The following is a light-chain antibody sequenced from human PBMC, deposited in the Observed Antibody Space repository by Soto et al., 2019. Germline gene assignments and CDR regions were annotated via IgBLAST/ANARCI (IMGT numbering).Light chain of an antibody. J-gene: IGLJ3*02. CDR1: SGSIDSNY. CDR2: NDD. CDR3: QSFDSTSRV. V-gene: IGLV6-57*04. Sequence: LTQPHSVSESPGKTVIISCTRSSGSIDSNYVQWFQKRPGSAPTTVIFNDDQRPSGVPARFSGSVDSSSNSASLTISGLRTEDEAEYYCQSFDSTSRVFGGGTKLTVL.